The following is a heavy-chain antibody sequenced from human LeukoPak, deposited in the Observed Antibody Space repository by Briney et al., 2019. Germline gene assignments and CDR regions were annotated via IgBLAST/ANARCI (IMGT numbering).Heavy chain of an antibody. V-gene: IGHV1-3*01. CDR3: ARSTQGDGSDY. Sequence: VASVKVSCKASGYTFTSYAMHWVRQAPGQRLEWMGWINAGNGNTKYSQKSQGRVTITRDTSASTAYMELSSLRSEDTAVYYCARSTQGDGSDYWGQGTLVTVSS. J-gene: IGHJ4*02. CDR1: GYTFTSYA. CDR2: INAGNGNT.